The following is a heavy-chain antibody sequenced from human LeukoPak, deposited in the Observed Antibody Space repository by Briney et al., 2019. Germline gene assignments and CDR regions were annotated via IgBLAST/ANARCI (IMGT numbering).Heavy chain of an antibody. CDR1: GYTLTELS. Sequence: ASVKVSCKVSGYTLTELSMHWVRQAPGKGLEWMGGFDPEDGETIYAQKFQGRVTMTEDTSTDTAYVELSSPRSEDTAVYDCATAAVGAPINTWGQGTLVTVSS. CDR2: FDPEDGET. J-gene: IGHJ5*02. D-gene: IGHD1-26*01. V-gene: IGHV1-24*01. CDR3: ATAAVGAPINT.